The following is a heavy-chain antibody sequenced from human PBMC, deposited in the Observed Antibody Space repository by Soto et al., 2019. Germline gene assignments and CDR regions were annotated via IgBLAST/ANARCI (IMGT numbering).Heavy chain of an antibody. CDR2: IYHSGST. V-gene: IGHV4-4*02. CDR1: GGSISSSNW. Sequence: QVQLQESGPGLVKPSGTLSLTCAVSGGSISSSNWWSWVRQPPGKGLEWIGEIYHSGSTNYNPYLKSRVTIAVDKYKNQFSLKLSSVTAADPAVYYCASFYDSSGYFDYWGQGTLVTVSA. J-gene: IGHJ4*02. CDR3: ASFYDSSGYFDY. D-gene: IGHD3-22*01.